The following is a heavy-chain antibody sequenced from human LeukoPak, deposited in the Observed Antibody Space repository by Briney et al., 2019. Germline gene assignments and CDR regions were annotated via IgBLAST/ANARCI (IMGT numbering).Heavy chain of an antibody. J-gene: IGHJ4*02. CDR2: IKSKTDGGTT. CDR3: TTEPTYYDILTGYSNFDY. Sequence: GGSLRLSCAASGLTFSNAWMSWVRQAPGKGLEWVGRIKSKTDGGTTDYAAPGKGRFTISRDDSKNTLYLQMNSLKTEDTAVYYCTTEPTYYDILTGYSNFDYWGQGTLVTVSS. V-gene: IGHV3-15*01. D-gene: IGHD3-9*01. CDR1: GLTFSNAW.